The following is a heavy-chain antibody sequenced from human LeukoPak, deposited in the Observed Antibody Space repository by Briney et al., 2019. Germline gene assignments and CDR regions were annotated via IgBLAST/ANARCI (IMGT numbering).Heavy chain of an antibody. D-gene: IGHD3-10*01. CDR1: GYTFTSYY. Sequence: ASVKVSCKASGYTFTSYYMHWVRQAPGQGLEWMGIINPSGSSTSYAQKFQGRVTMTRDMSTSTVYMGLSSLISEDTAVYYCARLWFGELLYGAFDIWGQGTMVTVSS. CDR2: INPSGSST. CDR3: ARLWFGELLYGAFDI. J-gene: IGHJ3*02. V-gene: IGHV1-46*01.